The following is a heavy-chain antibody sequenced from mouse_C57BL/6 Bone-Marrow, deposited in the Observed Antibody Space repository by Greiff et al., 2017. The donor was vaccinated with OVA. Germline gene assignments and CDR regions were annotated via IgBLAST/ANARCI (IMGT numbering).Heavy chain of an antibody. J-gene: IGHJ3*01. Sequence: EVKVEESGGGLVKPGGSLKLSCAASGFTFSSYTMSWVRQTPEKRLEWVATISGGGGNTYYPDSVKGRFTISRDSAKNTLYLQMSSLRSEDTALYYCARQGYYYVPFAYWGQGTLVTVSA. CDR1: GFTFSSYT. V-gene: IGHV5-9*01. CDR3: ARQGYYYVPFAY. D-gene: IGHD1-1*01. CDR2: ISGGGGNT.